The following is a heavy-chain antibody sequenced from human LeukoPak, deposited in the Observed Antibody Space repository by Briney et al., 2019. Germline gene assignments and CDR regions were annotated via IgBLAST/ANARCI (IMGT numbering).Heavy chain of an antibody. CDR3: ARPPRPYYYYGMDV. V-gene: IGHV1-69*13. CDR1: GGTFTSYA. CDR2: IIPIFGTA. J-gene: IGHJ6*02. Sequence: SVKVSCKASGGTFTSYAISWVRQAPGQGLEWMGGIIPIFGTANYAQKFQGRVTITADESTSTAYMELSSLRSEDTAVYYCARPPRPYYYYGMDVWGQGTTVTVSS.